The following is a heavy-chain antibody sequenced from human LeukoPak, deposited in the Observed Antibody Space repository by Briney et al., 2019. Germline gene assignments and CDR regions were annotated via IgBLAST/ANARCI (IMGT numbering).Heavy chain of an antibody. D-gene: IGHD1-26*01. CDR3: AKHNGVGATYSVFDY. CDR2: ISGSGGST. V-gene: IGHV3-23*01. Sequence: GGSLRLSCAASGFAVSSNYMSWVRQAPGKGLEWVSAISGSGGSTYYADSVKGRFTISRDNSKNTLYLQMNSLRAEDTAVYYCAKHNGVGATYSVFDYWGQGTLVTVSS. CDR1: GFAVSSNY. J-gene: IGHJ4*02.